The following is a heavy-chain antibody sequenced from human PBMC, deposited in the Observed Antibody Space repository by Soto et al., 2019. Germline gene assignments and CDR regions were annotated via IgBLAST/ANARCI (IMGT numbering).Heavy chain of an antibody. J-gene: IGHJ4*02. CDR2: IYYSGST. Sequence: QVQLQESGPGLVKPSQTLSLTCTVSGGSISSGDYYWSWIRQPPGKGLECIGYIYYSGSTYSNPSLKSRVTISVDTSKNQFSLKLSSVTAADTAVYYCARTHSMITFGGVIVQTSFDYWGQGTLVTVSS. D-gene: IGHD3-16*02. CDR1: GGSISSGDYY. V-gene: IGHV4-30-4*01. CDR3: ARTHSMITFGGVIVQTSFDY.